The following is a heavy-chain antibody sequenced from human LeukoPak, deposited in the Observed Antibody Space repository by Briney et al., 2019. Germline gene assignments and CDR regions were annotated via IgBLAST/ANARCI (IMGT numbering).Heavy chain of an antibody. V-gene: IGHV4-59*08. D-gene: IGHD2-15*01. Sequence: SETLSLTCTVSGDSISSYYWSWIRQPPGKGLEWIGYIYYSGSTNYNPSLKSRVTISVDTSKNQFSLKLSSATAADTAVYYCARHPAPYCSGGSCYSGYWFDPWGQGTLVTVSS. J-gene: IGHJ5*02. CDR2: IYYSGST. CDR1: GDSISSYY. CDR3: ARHPAPYCSGGSCYSGYWFDP.